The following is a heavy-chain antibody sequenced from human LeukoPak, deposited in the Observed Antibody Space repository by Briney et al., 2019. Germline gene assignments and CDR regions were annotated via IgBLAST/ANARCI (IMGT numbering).Heavy chain of an antibody. V-gene: IGHV4-34*01. D-gene: IGHD5-24*01. CDR1: GGSFSGYY. CDR2: VNHSGSN. J-gene: IGHJ5*02. CDR3: ARGPEGIHGLHRGWFDP. Sequence: SETLSLTCAVYGGSFSGYYWSWIRQPPGKGREWMGEVNHSGSNNYNPSLKSRATISDDTSKNHFSLKRSSVTAADTAVYYCARGPEGIHGLHRGWFDPWGQGTLVTVSS.